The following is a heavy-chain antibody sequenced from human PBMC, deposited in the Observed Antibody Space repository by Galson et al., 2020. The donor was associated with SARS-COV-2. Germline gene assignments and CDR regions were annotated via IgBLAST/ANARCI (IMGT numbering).Heavy chain of an antibody. D-gene: IGHD1-26*01. CDR1: GFTFSSYA. Sequence: GGSLRLSCAASGFTFSSYAMHWVRQAPGKGLEWVAVISYDGSNKYYADSVKGRFTITRDNSKNTLYLQMNSLRAEDTAVYYCARPYSGSYYGAFDIWGQGTMVTVSS. CDR3: ARPYSGSYYGAFDI. J-gene: IGHJ3*02. CDR2: ISYDGSNK. V-gene: IGHV3-30*04.